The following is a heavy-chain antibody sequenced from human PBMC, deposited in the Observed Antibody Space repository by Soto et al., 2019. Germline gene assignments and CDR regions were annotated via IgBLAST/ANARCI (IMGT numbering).Heavy chain of an antibody. CDR3: ARSSSSGYYFDY. J-gene: IGHJ4*02. CDR2: IYHSGST. D-gene: IGHD6-6*01. CDR1: GGPISSGGYS. Sequence: LSLTCAVSGGPISSGGYSWSWIRQPPGKGLEWIGYIYHSGSTYYNPSLKSRVTISVDRSKNQFSLKLSSVTAADTAVYYCARSSSSGYYFDYWGQGTLVTVSS. V-gene: IGHV4-30-2*01.